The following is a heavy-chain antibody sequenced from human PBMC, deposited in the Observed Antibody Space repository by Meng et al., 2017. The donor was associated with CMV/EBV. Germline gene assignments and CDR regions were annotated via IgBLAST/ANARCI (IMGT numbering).Heavy chain of an antibody. CDR2: IYNRGST. CDR1: GGSLSSCY. J-gene: IGHJ4*02. CDR3: ARGPEVDYGDYVGHDY. D-gene: IGHD4-17*01. Sequence: QVQPQQSGPGLVKPSGTLSLTCTVSGGSLSSCYWSWIPQPAGKGLVWIGRIYNRGSTNNNPSLKSRVTMSADTAKNQFSLKLITVTAADTAVYYCARGPEVDYGDYVGHDYWGQGTLVTVSS. V-gene: IGHV4-4*07.